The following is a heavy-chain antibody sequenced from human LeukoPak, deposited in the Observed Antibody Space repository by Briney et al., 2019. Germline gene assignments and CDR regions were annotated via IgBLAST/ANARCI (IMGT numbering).Heavy chain of an antibody. CDR1: GGSISSSSYY. V-gene: IGHV4-39*01. Sequence: SETLSLTCTVSGGSISSSSYYWGGHRQPQGRGVEGIGSMYYSGSTYYNPSLHSPTTISVHPSKHQFSLTLTSVPAAHTSVYYCARPNYYDSSGYFNWGQGTLVTVSS. CDR2: MYYSGST. J-gene: IGHJ4*02. CDR3: ARPNYYDSSGYFN. D-gene: IGHD3-22*01.